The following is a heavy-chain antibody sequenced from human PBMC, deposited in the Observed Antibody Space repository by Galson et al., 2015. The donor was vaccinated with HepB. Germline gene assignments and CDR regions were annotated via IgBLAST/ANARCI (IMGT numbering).Heavy chain of an antibody. D-gene: IGHD3-22*01. Sequence: SLRLSCAASGFTFSSYEMNWVRQAPGKGLEWVSYISSSGSTIYYADSVKGRFTISRDNAKNSLYLQMNSLRAEDTAVYYCARAGIHGVDSSGYCAFDIWGQGTMVTVSS. CDR1: GFTFSSYE. J-gene: IGHJ3*02. CDR2: ISSSGSTI. CDR3: ARAGIHGVDSSGYCAFDI. V-gene: IGHV3-48*03.